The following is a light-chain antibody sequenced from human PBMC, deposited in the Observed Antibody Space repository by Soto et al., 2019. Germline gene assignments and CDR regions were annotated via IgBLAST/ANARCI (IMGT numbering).Light chain of an antibody. CDR3: ETWDSNTHTV. Sequence: QLVLTQSSSASASLGSSVKLTCTLSSGHSSYIIAWHQQQPEKDPRYSMKLEGSGSYNTGSGVPDRFSGSSSGADRYLTVSDLQFEDEADYYCETWDSNTHTVFGGGTKLTVL. CDR2: LEGSGSY. V-gene: IGLV4-60*02. CDR1: SGHSSYI. J-gene: IGLJ3*02.